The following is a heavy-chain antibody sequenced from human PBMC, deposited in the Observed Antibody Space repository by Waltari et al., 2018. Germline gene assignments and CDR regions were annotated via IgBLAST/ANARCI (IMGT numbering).Heavy chain of an antibody. V-gene: IGHV3-64D*06. CDR2: IGGNGQMT. D-gene: IGHD4-4*01. Sequence: EVRLVESGGGLVQPGGSLRLSCSASGFGFFNSFAMLWVRQVPGKGLDYVSGIGGNGQMTYDADSVKGRFTVSRDNSNGTVSLQMGGLGSDDTAVYYCVRGRQDFSNWYFFHYCGQGVLVTVSS. CDR1: GFGFFNSFA. J-gene: IGHJ4*02. CDR3: VRGRQDFSNWYFFHY.